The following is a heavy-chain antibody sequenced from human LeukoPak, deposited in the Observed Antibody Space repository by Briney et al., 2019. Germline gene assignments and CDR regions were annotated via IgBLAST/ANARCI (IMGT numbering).Heavy chain of an antibody. J-gene: IGHJ4*02. V-gene: IGHV3-23*01. Sequence: GGSLRLSCAASGFTFSSYAISWVRQAPGKGLEWVSAISGSGGSTYYADSVKGRFTISRDNAKNMLYLQMNSLRVDDTAVYYCVRGAPFDYWGQGTLVAVSS. CDR3: VRGAPFDY. CDR1: GFTFSSYA. CDR2: ISGSGGST. D-gene: IGHD1-26*01.